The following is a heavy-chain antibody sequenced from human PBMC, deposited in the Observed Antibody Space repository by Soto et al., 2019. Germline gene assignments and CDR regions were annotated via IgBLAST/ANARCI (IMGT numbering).Heavy chain of an antibody. Sequence: ASVKVSCKASGYTFTSQYMHWVRQAPGQGLEWMGVINPSIGTTTYAQKFQGRVTMTSDTSTSSVYMEVSSLRSEDTAVYYCISTLGARFDYWGQGTLVTVSS. V-gene: IGHV1-46*03. CDR1: GYTFTSQY. D-gene: IGHD1-26*01. CDR2: INPSIGTT. J-gene: IGHJ4*02. CDR3: ISTLGARFDY.